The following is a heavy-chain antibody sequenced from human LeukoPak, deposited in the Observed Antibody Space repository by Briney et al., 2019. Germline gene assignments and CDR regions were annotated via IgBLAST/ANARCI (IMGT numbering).Heavy chain of an antibody. V-gene: IGHV3-30*18. CDR2: ISYDGSNK. CDR1: GFTFNIYG. CDR3: AKESYYSSSWTYFDY. Sequence: PGRSLRLSCAASGFTFNIYGMHWVRQAPGKGLEWVAVISYDGSNKYYADSVKGRFTISRDNSKNTLYLQMNSLRAEDTAVYYSAKESYYSSSWTYFDYWGQGTLVTVSS. D-gene: IGHD6-13*01. J-gene: IGHJ4*02.